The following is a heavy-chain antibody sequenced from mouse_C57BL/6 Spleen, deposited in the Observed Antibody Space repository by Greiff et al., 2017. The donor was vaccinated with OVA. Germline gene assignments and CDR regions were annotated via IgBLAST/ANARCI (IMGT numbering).Heavy chain of an antibody. Sequence: DVMLVESGGGLVKPGGSLKLSCAASGFTFSSYAMSWVRQTPEKRLEWVATISDGGSYTYYPDNVKGRFTISRDNAKNNLYLQMSHLKSEDTAMYYCARDYYGSRGYFDVWGTGTTVTVSS. CDR3: ARDYYGSRGYFDV. D-gene: IGHD1-1*01. CDR2: ISDGGSYT. V-gene: IGHV5-4*01. J-gene: IGHJ1*03. CDR1: GFTFSSYA.